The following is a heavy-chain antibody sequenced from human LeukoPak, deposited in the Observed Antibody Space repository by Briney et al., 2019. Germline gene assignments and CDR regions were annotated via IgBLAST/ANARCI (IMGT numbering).Heavy chain of an antibody. J-gene: IGHJ4*02. CDR3: ARGTYMDTAMPPLDY. CDR1: GYTFTGYY. CDR2: INPNSGGT. V-gene: IGHV1-2*02. D-gene: IGHD5-18*01. Sequence: ASVKVSCKASGYTFTGYYMHWGRQAPGQGHEWMGWINPNSGGTNYAQKFQGRVTMTRDTSISTAYMELSRLRSDDTAVYYCARGTYMDTAMPPLDYWGQGTLVTVSS.